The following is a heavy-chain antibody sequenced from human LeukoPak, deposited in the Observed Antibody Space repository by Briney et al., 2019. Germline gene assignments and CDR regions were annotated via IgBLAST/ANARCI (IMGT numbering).Heavy chain of an antibody. CDR1: GGTFSSYA. CDR3: ARGNYDILTGTSLFAYYGMDV. V-gene: IGHV1-69*13. D-gene: IGHD3-9*01. Sequence: ASVKVSCKASGGTFSSYAISWVRQAPGQGLEWMGGIIPIFGRANYAQKFQGRVTITADESTSTAYMELSSLRSDDTAVYYCARGNYDILTGTSLFAYYGMDVWGQGTTVTVSS. J-gene: IGHJ6*02. CDR2: IIPIFGRA.